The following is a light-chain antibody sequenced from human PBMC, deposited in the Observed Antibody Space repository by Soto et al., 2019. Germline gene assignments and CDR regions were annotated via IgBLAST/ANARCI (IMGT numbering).Light chain of an antibody. CDR3: MQALQTIT. Sequence: DIVMTQSPLSLPVTPGEPASISCRSSQSLLHSNGYNYLDWYLQKPGQSPQLLIYLGSNRASGVPDRFCGSESGTDFTLKISRVEAEDVGVYCCMQALQTITFGEGTRLEIK. J-gene: IGKJ5*01. CDR2: LGS. V-gene: IGKV2-28*01. CDR1: QSLLHSNGYNY.